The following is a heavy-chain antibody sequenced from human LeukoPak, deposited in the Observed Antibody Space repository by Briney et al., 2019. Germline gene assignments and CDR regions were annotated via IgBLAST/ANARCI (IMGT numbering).Heavy chain of an antibody. Sequence: SETLSLTCAVSGGSISSSSYYWGWIRQPPGKGLEWIGSIYYSGSTYYNPSLKSRVTISVDTSKNQFSLKLSSVTAADTAVYYCASHYCSSTSCYTVDYWGQGTLVTVSS. CDR2: IYYSGST. J-gene: IGHJ4*02. CDR1: GGSISSSSYY. CDR3: ASHYCSSTSCYTVDY. D-gene: IGHD2-2*02. V-gene: IGHV4-39*01.